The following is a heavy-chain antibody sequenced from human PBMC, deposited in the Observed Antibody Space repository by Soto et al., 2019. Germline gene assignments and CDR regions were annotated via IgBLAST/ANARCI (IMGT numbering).Heavy chain of an antibody. CDR2: IKGDGSST. V-gene: IGHV3-74*01. CDR3: ARDPFGATTY. D-gene: IGHD1-26*01. Sequence: GSLRLSCAASGFTFSSYSMNWVRQVPGKGLVWVSRIKGDGSSTSYADSVKGRFTISRDNAKNTLYLQMNSLRAEDTAVYYCARDPFGATTYWGQGTLVTVSS. J-gene: IGHJ4*02. CDR1: GFTFSSYS.